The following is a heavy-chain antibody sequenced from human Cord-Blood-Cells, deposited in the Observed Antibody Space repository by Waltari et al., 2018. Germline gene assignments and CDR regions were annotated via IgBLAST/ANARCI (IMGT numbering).Heavy chain of an antibody. CDR2: ISPILGTA. V-gene: IGHV1-69*12. CDR3: ARCWNYCEYFQH. J-gene: IGHJ1*01. D-gene: IGHD1-7*01. CDR1: GGTFSSYA. Sequence: QVQLVQSGAEVKKPGSSVKVSCKASGGTFSSYAISWVRQAPGQGLEGMGGISPILGTANYGQKCQGRGTITADESTSTAYMELSSLRSEDTAVYYCARCWNYCEYFQHWGQGTLVTVSS.